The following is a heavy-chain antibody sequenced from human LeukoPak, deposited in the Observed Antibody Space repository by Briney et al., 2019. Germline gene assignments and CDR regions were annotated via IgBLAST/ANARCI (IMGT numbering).Heavy chain of an antibody. CDR1: GYTFITYG. V-gene: IGHV1-18*01. Sequence: GASVKVSCKASGYTFITYGISWVRQAPGQGLEWMGWISAYNGNAVYVPKFQGRVTMTTDTSTSTAYMELGSLRSGDTAVYYCVRDGNYYDSSGTLSDYWGQGTLVTVSS. J-gene: IGHJ4*02. CDR3: VRDGNYYDSSGTLSDY. D-gene: IGHD3-22*01. CDR2: ISAYNGNA.